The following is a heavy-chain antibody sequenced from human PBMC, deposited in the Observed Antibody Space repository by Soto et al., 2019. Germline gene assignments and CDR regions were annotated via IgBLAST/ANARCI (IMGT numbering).Heavy chain of an antibody. CDR2: INPNSGGT. CDR3: ARGRITMPPSRIDFDI. J-gene: IGHJ3*02. CDR1: GYTFTGYY. D-gene: IGHD3-10*01. V-gene: IGHV1-2*04. Sequence: GASVKVSCKAFGYTFTGYYMHWVRQAPGQGLEWMGWINPNSGGTNYAQKFQGWVTMTRDTSISTAYMELSRLRSDDTAVYYCARGRITMPPSRIDFDIWGQGTMVTVSS.